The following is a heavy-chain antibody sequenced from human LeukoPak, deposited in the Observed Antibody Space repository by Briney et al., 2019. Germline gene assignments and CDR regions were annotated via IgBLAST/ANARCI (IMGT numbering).Heavy chain of an antibody. D-gene: IGHD3-16*01. CDR3: ARSLGETTLDY. V-gene: IGHV3-33*01. CDR1: RFTFKNYG. CDR2: IYYDGSKK. Sequence: GGSLRLSCAASRFTFKNYGMHWVRQAPGKGLEWVAVIYYDGSKKYYADSVKGRFPISRDNSKNTVHLEMSSLRVEDTAVYHCARSLGETTLDYWGQGTLVTVSP. J-gene: IGHJ4*02.